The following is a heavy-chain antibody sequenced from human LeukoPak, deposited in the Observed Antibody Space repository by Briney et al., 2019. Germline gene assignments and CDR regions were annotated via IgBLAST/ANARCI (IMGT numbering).Heavy chain of an antibody. Sequence: GESLRLSCAASGFTFSSYAMSGVRQAPGKGLEWVSAISGSGGSTYYTDSVKGRFTISRDNSKNTLYLQMNSLRAEDTAVYYCAKHLNYGIAAVIGYWGQGTLVTVSS. J-gene: IGHJ4*02. CDR3: AKHLNYGIAAVIGY. CDR1: GFTFSSYA. V-gene: IGHV3-23*01. CDR2: ISGSGGST. D-gene: IGHD6-13*01.